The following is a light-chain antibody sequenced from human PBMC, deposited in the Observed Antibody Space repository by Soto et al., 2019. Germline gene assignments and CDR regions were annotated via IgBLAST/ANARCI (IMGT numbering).Light chain of an antibody. CDR2: GAS. Sequence: EIVMTQSPATLSVSPGERATLSCRASQSVNTNLAWYQQKPGQAPRLLIYGASARATGIPARFSGSGSGTEFTLTISTLQSEDFAVYDCQHYINWPLTFGGGTKVEIK. V-gene: IGKV3-15*01. J-gene: IGKJ4*01. CDR1: QSVNTN. CDR3: QHYINWPLT.